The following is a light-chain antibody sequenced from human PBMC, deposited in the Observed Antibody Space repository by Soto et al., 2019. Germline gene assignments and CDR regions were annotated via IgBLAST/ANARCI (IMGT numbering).Light chain of an antibody. Sequence: EIVLTQSPATLSLSPGERATLSCRASQSVSSYLLWYQQKPGQTPRLLIYDASNRATGIPARFSGSGSETDFTLTIRSLEPEDFAVYYCQQRSNWQITFGQGTRLEIK. CDR3: QQRSNWQIT. CDR2: DAS. CDR1: QSVSSY. J-gene: IGKJ5*01. V-gene: IGKV3-11*01.